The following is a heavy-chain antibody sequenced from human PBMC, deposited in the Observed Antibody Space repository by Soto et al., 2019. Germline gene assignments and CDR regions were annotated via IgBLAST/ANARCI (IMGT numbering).Heavy chain of an antibody. D-gene: IGHD3-9*01. V-gene: IGHV4-39*01. CDR3: ASFDYDILTGYYSGYFDY. J-gene: IGHJ4*02. CDR1: GGSISSSSYY. CDR2: IYYSGST. Sequence: QLQLQESGPGLVKPSETLSLTCTVSGGSISSSSYYWGWIRQPPGKGLEWIGSIYYSGSTYYNPSLKSRVTISVDTSKNQFSLKLSSVTAADTAVYYCASFDYDILTGYYSGYFDYWGQGTLVTVSS.